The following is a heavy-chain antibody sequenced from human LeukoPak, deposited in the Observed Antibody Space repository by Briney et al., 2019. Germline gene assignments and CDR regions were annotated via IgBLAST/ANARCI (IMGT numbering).Heavy chain of an antibody. D-gene: IGHD5-18*01. V-gene: IGHV4-59*01. CDR3: ARDRYSGYSYGPYYYYGMDV. Sequence: SETLSLTCTVSGGSISSYYWSWIRQPPGKGLEWIGYIYYSGSANYNPSLKSRVTISVDTSKNQFSLKLSSVTAADTAVYYCARDRYSGYSYGPYYYYGMDVWGQGTTVTVSS. J-gene: IGHJ6*02. CDR2: IYYSGSA. CDR1: GGSISSYY.